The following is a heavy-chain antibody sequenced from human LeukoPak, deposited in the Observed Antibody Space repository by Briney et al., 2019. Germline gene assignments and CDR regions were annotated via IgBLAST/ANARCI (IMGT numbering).Heavy chain of an antibody. V-gene: IGHV3-7*01. CDR2: MKQDGSEK. D-gene: IGHD2-2*01. Sequence: GGSLRLSCTASGFTFGTYWMTWVRQAPGKGLEWVANMKQDGSEKYYVDSVKGRFTISRDNAKNSLYLQMNSLRAEDTAVYYCARIYCSSTNCYRHFDYWGQGTLVTVSS. J-gene: IGHJ4*02. CDR1: GFTFGTYW. CDR3: ARIYCSSTNCYRHFDY.